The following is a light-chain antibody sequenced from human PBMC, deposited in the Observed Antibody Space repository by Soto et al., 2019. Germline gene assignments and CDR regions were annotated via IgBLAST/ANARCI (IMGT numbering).Light chain of an antibody. CDR1: SSDVGGNDY. V-gene: IGLV2-8*01. Sequence: QSALTQPPSASGSPGQSVTISCTGASSDVGGNDYVSWYQHHPGKVPKLMIFEVNKRPSGVPHRFSGCKSGNTASLTVSGLQAEDEADYYCCSYGFAGSDYLVFGGGTKLTVL. CDR3: CSYGFAGSDYLV. CDR2: EVN. J-gene: IGLJ3*02.